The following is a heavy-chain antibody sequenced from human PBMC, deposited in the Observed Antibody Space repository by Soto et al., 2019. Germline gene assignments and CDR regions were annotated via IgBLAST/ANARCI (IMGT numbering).Heavy chain of an antibody. V-gene: IGHV3-30-3*01. CDR3: ASLIVGAFYGVDV. Sequence: QVQLVESGGGVVQPGRSLRLSCAASGFTFSTYAMHWVRQAPGKGLEWVAFISYDGSNKYYADSVKGRFTISRDNSKNTRYLQMNTLRAEDPAVYYCASLIVGAFYGVDVWGQGTTVTVSS. CDR2: ISYDGSNK. D-gene: IGHD1-26*01. CDR1: GFTFSTYA. J-gene: IGHJ6*02.